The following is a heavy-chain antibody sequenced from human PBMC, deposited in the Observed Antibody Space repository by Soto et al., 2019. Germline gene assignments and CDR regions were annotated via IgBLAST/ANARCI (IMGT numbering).Heavy chain of an antibody. CDR2: ISGSGGST. Sequence: GGSLRLSCAASGFTFSSYWMHWVRQAPGKGLEWVSSISGSGGSTYYADSVKGRFTISRDNSKNTLYLQMNSLRAEDTAVYYCAKTPGLLFDNWGQGTLLTVSS. CDR3: AKTPGLLFDN. J-gene: IGHJ4*02. D-gene: IGHD3-22*01. V-gene: IGHV3-23*01. CDR1: GFTFSSYW.